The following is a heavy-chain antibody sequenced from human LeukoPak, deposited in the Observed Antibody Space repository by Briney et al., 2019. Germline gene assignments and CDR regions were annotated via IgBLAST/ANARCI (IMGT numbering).Heavy chain of an antibody. CDR3: ARDAHRYCSGGSCCIDY. Sequence: QPGGSLRLSCAASGFTFSSYGMHWVRQAPGKGLEWVAVIWYDGSNKYYADSVKGRFTISKDNSKNTLYLQMNSLRAEDTAVYYCARDAHRYCSGGSCCIDYWGQGTLVTVSS. CDR2: IWYDGSNK. V-gene: IGHV3-33*01. D-gene: IGHD2-15*01. CDR1: GFTFSSYG. J-gene: IGHJ4*02.